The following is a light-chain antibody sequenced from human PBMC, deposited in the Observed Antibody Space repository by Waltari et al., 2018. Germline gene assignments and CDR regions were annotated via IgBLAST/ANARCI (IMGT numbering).Light chain of an antibody. Sequence: QSVLTQPPPASATPGQRVTISCSGSSSNIGSNTVTWYHQLPGTAPKPLIYTNNQRPSGVPDRFSGSKSGTSASLAISGLQSEDEADYYCAVWDDSLNGVVFGGGTKLTVL. CDR3: AVWDDSLNGVV. CDR1: SSNIGSNT. J-gene: IGLJ2*01. CDR2: TNN. V-gene: IGLV1-44*01.